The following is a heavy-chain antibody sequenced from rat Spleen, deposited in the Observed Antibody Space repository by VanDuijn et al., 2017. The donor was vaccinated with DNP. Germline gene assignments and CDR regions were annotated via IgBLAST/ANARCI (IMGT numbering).Heavy chain of an antibody. J-gene: IGHJ1*01. Sequence: EVQLVESGGGLVQPGRSLKLSCAASGFTFSNYYMAWVRQSPKKGLEWVAYISYDGGITSYGDSVKGRFTISRDNAKSTLYLQMNSLRSEDMATYYCASPDYYDGSYPFFWGPGTMVTVSS. CDR1: GFTFSNYY. D-gene: IGHD1-12*02. V-gene: IGHV5-22*01. CDR2: ISYDGGIT. CDR3: ASPDYYDGSYPFF.